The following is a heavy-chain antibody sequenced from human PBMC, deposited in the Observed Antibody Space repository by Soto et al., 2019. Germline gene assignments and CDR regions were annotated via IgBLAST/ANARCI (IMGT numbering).Heavy chain of an antibody. CDR2: VSGNGRVT. CDR1: GLTFSNNA. D-gene: IGHD2-21*02. Sequence: EVQLLESGGGLVQPGGSLSLSCAASGLTFSNNAMTWVRQAPGKGLEWVSTVSGNGRVTYYTDSVKGRFTISRDNSKNTVYIQLNSLRAEDTAVYYWANRGDDIKCFQYWGQGTLVTVSS. V-gene: IGHV3-23*01. CDR3: ANRGDDIKCFQY. J-gene: IGHJ1*01.